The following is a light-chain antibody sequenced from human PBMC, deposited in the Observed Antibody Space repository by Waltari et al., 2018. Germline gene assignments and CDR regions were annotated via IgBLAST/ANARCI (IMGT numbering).Light chain of an antibody. V-gene: IGKV3-20*01. J-gene: IGKJ2*01. CDR1: QSVTSNY. Sequence: EIVLTQSPGTLSLSPGERATLSCRASQSVTSNYLAWYQQKPGQAPRHLIYGASSRATDIPGRFSGSGSGTDFTLTISRLEPEDFAVYYCQHYGSSPETFGQGTKLEIK. CDR3: QHYGSSPET. CDR2: GAS.